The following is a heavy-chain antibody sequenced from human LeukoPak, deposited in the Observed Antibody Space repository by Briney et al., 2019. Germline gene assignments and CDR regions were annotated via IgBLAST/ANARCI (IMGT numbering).Heavy chain of an antibody. CDR2: ISGYNGNT. CDR3: ARDLDQYSGRFGGFGHDF. J-gene: IGHJ4*02. D-gene: IGHD1-26*01. CDR1: GYTFTTYG. V-gene: IGHV1-18*01. Sequence: ASVKVSCKASGYTFTTYGISWVRQAPGQGLEWMGWISGYNGNTEYAQKFQGRVTMTRDTSTSTAYMELRSLRSDDTAVYYCARDLDQYSGRFGGFGHDFWGQGTLVTVSS.